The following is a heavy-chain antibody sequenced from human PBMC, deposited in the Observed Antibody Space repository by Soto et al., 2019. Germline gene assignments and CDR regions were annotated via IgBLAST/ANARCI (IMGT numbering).Heavy chain of an antibody. V-gene: IGHV1-46*01. D-gene: IGHD6-13*01. J-gene: IGHJ6*02. CDR2: INPSGGST. Sequence: ASVKVSCKASGYTFTSYYMHWVRQAPGQGLEWMGIINPSGGSTSYAQKFQGRVTMTRDTSTSTVYMELSSLRSEDTAVYYCARDLSWGVRVAAAGNYYYYGMDVWG. CDR1: GYTFTSYY. CDR3: ARDLSWGVRVAAAGNYYYYGMDV.